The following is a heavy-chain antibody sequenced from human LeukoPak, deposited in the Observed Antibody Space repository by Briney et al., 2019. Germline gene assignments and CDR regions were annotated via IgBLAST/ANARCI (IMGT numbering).Heavy chain of an antibody. J-gene: IGHJ4*02. V-gene: IGHV1-69*06. CDR3: AKSRELSLCYFDY. D-gene: IGHD3-16*02. CDR2: IIPIFGTA. CDR1: GGTFSSYA. Sequence: SVKVSCKASGGTFSSYAISWVRQAPGQGLEWMGGIIPIFGTANYAQKFHGRVTITADKSTSTAYMELSSLRSEDTAVYYCAKSRELSLCYFDYWGQGTLVTVSS.